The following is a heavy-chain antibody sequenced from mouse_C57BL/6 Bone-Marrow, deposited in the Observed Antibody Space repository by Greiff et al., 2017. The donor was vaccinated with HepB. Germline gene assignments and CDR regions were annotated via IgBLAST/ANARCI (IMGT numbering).Heavy chain of an antibody. J-gene: IGHJ4*01. Sequence: VQLQQPGAELVMPGASVKLSCKASGYTFTSYWMHWVKQRPGQGLEWIGEIDPSDSYTNYNQKFKGKSTVTVDKSSSTAYMQLSSLTSEDSAVYYCARDHYSNPYYYAMDYWGQGTSVTVSS. CDR3: ARDHYSNPYYYAMDY. D-gene: IGHD2-5*01. CDR1: GYTFTSYW. V-gene: IGHV1-69*01. CDR2: IDPSDSYT.